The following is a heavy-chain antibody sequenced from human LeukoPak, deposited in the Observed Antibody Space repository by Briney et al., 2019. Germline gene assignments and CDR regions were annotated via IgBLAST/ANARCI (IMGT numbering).Heavy chain of an antibody. CDR2: ISYDGSNE. Sequence: GGSLRLSCAASGFTFSKYGMHWVRQAPGKGLEWVAVISYDGSNEYYADSVKGRFTISRDTSKNTLYLQMNSLRAEDTALYYCARKFLTGRLIDYWGQGTLVTVSS. CDR1: GFTFSKYG. J-gene: IGHJ4*02. V-gene: IGHV3-30*03. D-gene: IGHD7-27*01. CDR3: ARKFLTGRLIDY.